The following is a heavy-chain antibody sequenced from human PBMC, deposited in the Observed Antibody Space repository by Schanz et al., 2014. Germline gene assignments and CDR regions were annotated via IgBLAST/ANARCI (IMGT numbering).Heavy chain of an antibody. CDR1: GFIFSDHY. CDR3: ATSYSSSSYFYGMDV. Sequence: QVQLVESGGGLVKPGGSLRLSCVVSGFIFSDHYMSWIRQAPGKGLEWISYISSGSSTIHYADSVKGRFTISRDNAKNSLFLQMNSLRAEDTAIYYCATSYSSSSYFYGMDVWGQGTTVTVSS. D-gene: IGHD6-6*01. J-gene: IGHJ6*02. CDR2: ISSGSSTI. V-gene: IGHV3-11*01.